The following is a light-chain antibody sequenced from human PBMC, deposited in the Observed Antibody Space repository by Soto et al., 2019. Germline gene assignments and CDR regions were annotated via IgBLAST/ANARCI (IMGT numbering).Light chain of an antibody. CDR2: GAS. CDR3: QQYGSSVT. V-gene: IGKV3-20*01. Sequence: EIVLTQSPATLSLSPGERATLSCRASQSVSSYLAWYQQKPGQAPRLLIYGASNRATGIPDRFSGSGSGTDFTLTISRLEPEDFAVYYCQQYGSSVTFGQGTKVDI. J-gene: IGKJ1*01. CDR1: QSVSSY.